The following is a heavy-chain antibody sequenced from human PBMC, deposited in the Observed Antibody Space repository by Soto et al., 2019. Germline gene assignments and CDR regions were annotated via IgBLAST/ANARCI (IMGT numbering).Heavy chain of an antibody. CDR3: AKDMGSRDIVVVVAASFDY. D-gene: IGHD2-15*01. CDR1: GFTFSSYA. J-gene: IGHJ4*02. CDR2: ISGSGGST. V-gene: IGHV3-23*01. Sequence: GGSLRLSCAASGFTFSSYAMSWVRQAPGKGLEWVSTISGSGGSTYCADSVKGRFTISRDNSKNTLYLQMNSLRAEDTAVYYCAKDMGSRDIVVVVAASFDYWGQGALVTVSS.